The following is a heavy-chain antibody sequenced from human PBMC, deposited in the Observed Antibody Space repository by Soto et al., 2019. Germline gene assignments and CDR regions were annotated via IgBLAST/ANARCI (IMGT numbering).Heavy chain of an antibody. CDR2: IYPGDSDT. CDR3: ARNGGDYGDYEEFDY. J-gene: IGHJ4*02. CDR1: GYSFTSYW. Sequence: PGESLKISCKGSGYSFTSYWIGWVRQMPGKGLEWMGIIYPGDSDTRYSPSFQGQVTISADKSISTAYLQWSSLKASDTAMYYCARNGGDYGDYEEFDYWGQGTLVTVSS. V-gene: IGHV5-51*01. D-gene: IGHD4-17*01.